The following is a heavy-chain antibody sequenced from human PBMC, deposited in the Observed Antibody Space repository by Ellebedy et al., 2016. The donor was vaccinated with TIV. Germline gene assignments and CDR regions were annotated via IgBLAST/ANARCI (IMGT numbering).Heavy chain of an antibody. CDR1: GFTFDDYV. CDR3: AKDSEWIGVDV. CDR2: FSWNSGSI. J-gene: IGHJ6*02. D-gene: IGHD3-3*01. Sequence: SLKTSCAASGFTFDDYVLHWVRQAPGKGLEWVSGFSWNSGSINYADSVKGRVTISRDNAKNSLYLQMNSLRVEDSALYYCAKDSEWIGVDVWGQGTTVTVSS. V-gene: IGHV3-9*01.